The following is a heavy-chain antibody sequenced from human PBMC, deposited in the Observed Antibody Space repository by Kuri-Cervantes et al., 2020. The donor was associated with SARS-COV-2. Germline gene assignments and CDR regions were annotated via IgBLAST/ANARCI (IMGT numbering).Heavy chain of an antibody. Sequence: ASVKVSCKASGYTFTGYYMHWVRQAPGQGLEWMGWINPNTGGTNYAQKFQGRVTMTRDTSIRTAYMELSSLTSEDTAIYYCYCAPKEGFDSWGQGTLVTVSS. CDR2: INPNTGGT. D-gene: IGHD2-21*01. V-gene: IGHV1-2*02. J-gene: IGHJ4*02. CDR1: GYTFTGYY. CDR3: YCAPKEGFDS.